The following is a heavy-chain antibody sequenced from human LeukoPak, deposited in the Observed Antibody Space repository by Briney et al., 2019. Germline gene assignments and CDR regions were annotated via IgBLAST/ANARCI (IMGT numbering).Heavy chain of an antibody. D-gene: IGHD1-14*01. CDR2: LYSDGNT. J-gene: IGHJ4*02. CDR3: ARGVEPPAADTLAY. Sequence: GGSLRLSCSASGFTVIANDMTWVRQAPGKGLEWVSVLYSDGNTKYADSVQGRFIISRDNSKNTLYLEMTSLSPAETAVYYCARGVEPPAADTLAYWGQGTLVTVSS. CDR1: GFTVIAND. V-gene: IGHV3-53*01.